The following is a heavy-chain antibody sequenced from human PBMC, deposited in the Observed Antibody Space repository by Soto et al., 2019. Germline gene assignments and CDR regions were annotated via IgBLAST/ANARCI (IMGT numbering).Heavy chain of an antibody. J-gene: IGHJ6*02. CDR2: ISGSGGST. CDR1: GFTFSSYA. V-gene: IGHV3-23*01. Sequence: GGSLRLSCAASGFTFSSYAMSWVRQAPGKGLEWVSAISGSGGSTYYADSVKGRFTISRDNSKNTLYLQMNSLRAEDTAVYYCAIPYRPHSYGMDVWGQGTTVTVSS. CDR3: AIPYRPHSYGMDV.